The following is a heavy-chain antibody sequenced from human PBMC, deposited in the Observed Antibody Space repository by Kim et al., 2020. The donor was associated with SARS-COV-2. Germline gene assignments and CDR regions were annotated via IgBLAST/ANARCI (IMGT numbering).Heavy chain of an antibody. CDR1: GDSVSASSNY. V-gene: IGHV4-61*01. Sequence: SETLSLTCSVSGDSVSASSNYWGWIRQPRGKGLEWIGYMYYSGRTNFNPSLESRVTISIDTAKNQFSLGLTSVTTADTGMYFCARYPAWGPGFDSWGQGT. CDR2: MYYSGRT. D-gene: IGHD1-26*01. J-gene: IGHJ4*02. CDR3: ARYPAWGPGFDS.